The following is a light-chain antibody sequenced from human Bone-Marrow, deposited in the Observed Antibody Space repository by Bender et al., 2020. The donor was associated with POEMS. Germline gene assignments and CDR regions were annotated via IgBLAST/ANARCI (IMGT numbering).Light chain of an antibody. CDR2: QDV. CDR3: QTWDSSTVL. V-gene: IGLV3-1*01. Sequence: SYELTQPPSVSVSPGQTASVTCSGDELGNQYASWYQQKPGQSPVMVIYQDVKRPSGIPERFSGSNSGNTATLTISGTQAMDEADYYCQTWDSSTVLFGGGTKLTVL. J-gene: IGLJ2*01. CDR1: ELGNQY.